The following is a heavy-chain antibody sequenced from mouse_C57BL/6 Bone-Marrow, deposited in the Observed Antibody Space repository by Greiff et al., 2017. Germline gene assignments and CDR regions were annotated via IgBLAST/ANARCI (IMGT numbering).Heavy chain of an antibody. D-gene: IGHD1-1*02. Sequence: EVMLVESGGDLVKPGGSLKLSCAASGFTFSSYGMSWVRQTPDKRLEWVATISSGGSYTYYPDSVKGRFTISRDNAKNTLYLQMSSLKSEDTAMYYCARHMGGGDYWCQGTTLTVSS. CDR2: ISSGGSYT. V-gene: IGHV5-6*01. J-gene: IGHJ2*01. CDR3: ARHMGGGDY. CDR1: GFTFSSYG.